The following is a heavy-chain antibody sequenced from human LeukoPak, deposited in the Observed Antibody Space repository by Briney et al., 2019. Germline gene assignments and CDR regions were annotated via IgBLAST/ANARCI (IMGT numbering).Heavy chain of an antibody. J-gene: IGHJ5*02. Sequence: ASVKVSCKVSGYTLTELSMHWVRQAPGKGLEWMGGSDPEDGETIYAQKFQGRVTMTEDTSTDTAYTELSSLRSEDTAVYYCATLVSRQLLSGLANWFDPWGQGTLVTVSS. CDR1: GYTLTELS. V-gene: IGHV1-24*01. CDR3: ATLVSRQLLSGLANWFDP. CDR2: SDPEDGET. D-gene: IGHD2-2*01.